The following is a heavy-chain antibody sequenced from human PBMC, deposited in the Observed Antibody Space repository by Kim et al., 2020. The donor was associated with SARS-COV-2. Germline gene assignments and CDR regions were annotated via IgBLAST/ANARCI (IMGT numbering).Heavy chain of an antibody. Sequence: SETLSLTCTVSGCSISSYYWSWIRQPPGKGLEWIGYIYYTGSTNYNPSLKSRVIISVDTSTNQFSLKLSSVTAADTAAYYCARGAIAATGGPRYWGQATL. CDR2: IYYTGST. CDR3: ARGAIAATGGPRY. V-gene: IGHV4-59*01. D-gene: IGHD6-13*01. J-gene: IGHJ4*02. CDR1: GCSISSYY.